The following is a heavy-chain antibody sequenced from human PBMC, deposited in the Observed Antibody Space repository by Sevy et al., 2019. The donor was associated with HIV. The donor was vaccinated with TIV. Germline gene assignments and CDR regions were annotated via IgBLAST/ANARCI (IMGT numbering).Heavy chain of an antibody. D-gene: IGHD3-10*01. J-gene: IGHJ6*03. CDR3: ARGTYYYGSGSYYRFLYYYYYMDV. V-gene: IGHV4-59*01. CDR1: GGSISSYY. Sequence: SETLSLTCTVSGGSISSYYWSWIRQPPGKGLEWIGYIYYSGSTNYNPSLKSRVTISVDTSKNQFSLKLSSVTAADTAVYYCARGTYYYGSGSYYRFLYYYYYMDVWGKGTTGTVSS. CDR2: IYYSGST.